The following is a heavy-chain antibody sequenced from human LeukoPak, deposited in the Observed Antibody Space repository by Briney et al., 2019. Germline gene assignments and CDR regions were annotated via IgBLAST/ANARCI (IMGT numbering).Heavy chain of an antibody. V-gene: IGHV4-30-2*01. CDR3: ASTTVVPPHFDL. J-gene: IGHJ2*01. CDR1: GGSISRGGHS. D-gene: IGHD4-23*01. Sequence: SETLSLTGAGSGGSISRGGHSWSWIRQPPGKGLEWIGYIYHSGSTYYNPSLKSRVTISVDRSKNLFSLKLSSVTAADTAVYYCASTTVVPPHFDLWGRGTLVTVSS. CDR2: IYHSGST.